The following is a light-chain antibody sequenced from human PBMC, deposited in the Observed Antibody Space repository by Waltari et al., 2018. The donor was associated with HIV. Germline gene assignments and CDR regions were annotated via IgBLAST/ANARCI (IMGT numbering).Light chain of an antibody. V-gene: IGLV1-47*02. CDR1: SSNIASTY. J-gene: IGLJ2*01. CDR2: SNN. CDR3: AAWGNSLSLL. Sequence: QSVLTQPPSASGTPGQRVTISCSASSSNIASTYVSWYQHLPGTAPKLLLYSNNQRPSGVPDRFSGSKAGTSASLAISGLRSEDEADYYCAAWGNSLSLLFGGGTKLTVL.